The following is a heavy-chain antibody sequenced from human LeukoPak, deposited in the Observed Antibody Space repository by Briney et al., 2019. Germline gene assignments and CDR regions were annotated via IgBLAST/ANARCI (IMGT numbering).Heavy chain of an antibody. D-gene: IGHD1-1*01. J-gene: IGHJ4*02. V-gene: IGHV3-23*01. Sequence: AGGSLRLSSAASGFTFSNHDMSWVRQAPGQGLEWVSSISDSGSHTYYADSVKGRFTISRDNSKNTLFLQMNSLRAEDTAVYYCSKHWDFWGQGILVTVSS. CDR3: SKHWDF. CDR1: GFTFSNHD. CDR2: ISDSGSHT.